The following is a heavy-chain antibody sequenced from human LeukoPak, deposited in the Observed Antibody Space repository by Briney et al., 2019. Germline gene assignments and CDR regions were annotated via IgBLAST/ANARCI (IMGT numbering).Heavy chain of an antibody. D-gene: IGHD2-15*01. J-gene: IGHJ6*03. CDR3: ASVSSSYCMDV. CDR1: GRSLRGYY. Sequence: SETLSLTCAVSGYGRSLRGYYWSWIRQAPGKGLEYIGEINNSGSTHYNPSPKSRVTISMDTSKNEISLEVTSVTAADTAVYYCASVSSSYCMDVWGKGTTVIVSS. V-gene: IGHV4-34*01. CDR2: INNSGST.